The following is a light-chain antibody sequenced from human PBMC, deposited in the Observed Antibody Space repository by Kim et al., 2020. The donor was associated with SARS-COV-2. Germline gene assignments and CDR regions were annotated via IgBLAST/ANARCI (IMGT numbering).Light chain of an antibody. CDR2: VDSDGSH. V-gene: IGLV4-69*01. Sequence: AWHQKQAESSPRYLMKVDSDGSHPKGDGVPDRFSGSGSGAERSLTISSLQSEDEADYYCQTWDSAVHLVFGGGTKLTVL. J-gene: IGLJ2*01. CDR3: QTWDSAVHLV.